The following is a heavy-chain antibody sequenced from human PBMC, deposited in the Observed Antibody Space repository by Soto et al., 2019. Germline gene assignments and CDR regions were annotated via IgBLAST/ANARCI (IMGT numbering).Heavy chain of an antibody. Sequence: EVQLLESGRGLVQPGGSLRLSCAASGFTFGIYVMAWVRQAPGKGLEWVSTISGSGTSAYYADSVKGRFSFSRDNSKNTVYLQMDSLRAEDTAISYCAKGHANGWYGALDYWGQGSLVTVSS. V-gene: IGHV3-23*01. CDR3: AKGHANGWYGALDY. CDR1: GFTFGIYV. CDR2: ISGSGTSA. D-gene: IGHD6-19*01. J-gene: IGHJ4*02.